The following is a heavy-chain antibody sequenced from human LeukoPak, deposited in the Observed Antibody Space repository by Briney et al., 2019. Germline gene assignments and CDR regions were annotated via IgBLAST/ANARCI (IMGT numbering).Heavy chain of an antibody. CDR3: AREYCGGDCYEEYFQH. CDR1: GFTFSDYY. D-gene: IGHD2-21*02. V-gene: IGHV3-20*04. J-gene: IGHJ1*01. CDR2: INWNGGST. Sequence: GGSLRLSCAASGFTFSDYYMSWVRQAPGKGLEWVSGINWNGGSTGYADSVKGRFTISRDNAKNSLYLQMNSLRAEDTALYYCAREYCGGDCYEEYFQHWGQGTLVTVSS.